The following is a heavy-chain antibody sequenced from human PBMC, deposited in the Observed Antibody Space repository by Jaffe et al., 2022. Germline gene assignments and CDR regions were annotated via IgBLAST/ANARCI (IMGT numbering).Heavy chain of an antibody. V-gene: IGHV4-39*01. J-gene: IGHJ6*03. CDR2: IYYSGST. CDR3: ARPVPAAPRPYYMDV. D-gene: IGHD2-2*01. Sequence: QLQLQESGPGLVKPSETLSLTCTVSGGSISSSSYYWGWIRQPPGKGLEWIGSIYYSGSTYYNPSLKSRVTISVDTSKNQFSLKLSSVTAADTAVYYCARPVPAAPRPYYMDVWGKGTTVTVSS. CDR1: GGSISSSSYY.